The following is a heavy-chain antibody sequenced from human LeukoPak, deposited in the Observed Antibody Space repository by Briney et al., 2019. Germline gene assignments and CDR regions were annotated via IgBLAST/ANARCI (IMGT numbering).Heavy chain of an antibody. V-gene: IGHV4-34*01. D-gene: IGHD1-20*01. CDR3: ARGRSNPITGTQNWYFDL. J-gene: IGHJ2*01. Sequence: PSETLSLTCAVYGGSFSSYYWSWLRQPPGKGLEWIGEIDHSGGTTYNPSLKSRVTMSIDTSKNQFSLKLSSVTAADTAVYYCARGRSNPITGTQNWYFDLWGRGTLVTVSS. CDR1: GGSFSSYY. CDR2: IDHSGGT.